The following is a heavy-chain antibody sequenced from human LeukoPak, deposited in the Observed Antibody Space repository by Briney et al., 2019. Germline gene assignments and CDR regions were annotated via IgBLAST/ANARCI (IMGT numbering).Heavy chain of an antibody. CDR2: IYTSGST. CDR3: ARLYSHYYYTDV. CDR1: GGSISSYY. J-gene: IGHJ6*03. V-gene: IGHV4-4*09. D-gene: IGHD4-11*01. Sequence: SETLSLTCTVSGGSISSYYWSWLRQPPGKGLEWIGYIYTSGSTNYNPSLKSRVTISVDTSKNQFSLKLSSVTAADTAVYYCARLYSHYYYTDVWGKGTTVTVSS.